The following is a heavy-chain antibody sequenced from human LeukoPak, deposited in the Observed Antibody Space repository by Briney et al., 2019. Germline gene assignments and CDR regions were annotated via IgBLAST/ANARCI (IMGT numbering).Heavy chain of an antibody. D-gene: IGHD3-16*01. CDR3: ARELNGYGYYFFDY. V-gene: IGHV3-48*04. CDR1: GFPFTLYN. J-gene: IGHJ4*02. CDR2: ISSSTNTI. Sequence: PEGSLRLSCEVSGFPFTLYNMNWVRQAPGKGLEWLSYISSSTNTIHYADSVKGRFTISRDNAKNSLYLQMNGLGAEDTAVYYCARELNGYGYYFFDYWGPGTLVTVSS.